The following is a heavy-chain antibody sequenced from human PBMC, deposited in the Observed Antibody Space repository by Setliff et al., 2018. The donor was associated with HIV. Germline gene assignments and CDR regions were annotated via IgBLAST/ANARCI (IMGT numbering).Heavy chain of an antibody. D-gene: IGHD3-10*01. V-gene: IGHV4-34*01. CDR2: INYGRTT. Sequence: SETLSPTCAVYGGSFSGYYWSWIRQSPGKGPEWIGEINYGRTTNYNPSLESRVTISVDTSKNQFSLRMKSVNAGDTGKYYCARRRGPMVRGVDPSPSYYFDYWGQGTLVTVSS. J-gene: IGHJ4*02. CDR1: GGSFSGYY. CDR3: ARRRGPMVRGVDPSPSYYFDY.